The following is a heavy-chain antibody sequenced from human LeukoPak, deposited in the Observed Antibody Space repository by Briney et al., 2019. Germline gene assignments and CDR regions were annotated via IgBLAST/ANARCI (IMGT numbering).Heavy chain of an antibody. D-gene: IGHD4-17*01. CDR1: GGSLNGYY. CDR2: IHSSEGT. Sequence: PSETLSLTCTVSGGSLNGYYWGWIRQPPGKGLECIGYIHSSEGTAHNASLKSRLTISLDTSKNQFSLTLSSVTAADTAVYYCARHVYGEGMVVWGKGTTITVSS. V-gene: IGHV4-59*08. CDR3: ARHVYGEGMVV. J-gene: IGHJ6*04.